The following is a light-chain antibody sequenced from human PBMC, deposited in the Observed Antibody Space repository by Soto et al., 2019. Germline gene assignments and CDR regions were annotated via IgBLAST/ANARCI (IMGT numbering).Light chain of an antibody. CDR1: TSDVGGYNY. V-gene: IGLV2-11*01. CDR3: CSYAGSHFWL. CDR2: DVT. J-gene: IGLJ3*02. Sequence: QSALTQPRSVSGSPGQSVTISCTGTTSDVGGYNYVSWYQQHPGKAPKLMIYDVTKRPSGVPDHFSGSKSGNTASLTISGFQAEDEADYYCCSYAGSHFWLFGGGTKLTVL.